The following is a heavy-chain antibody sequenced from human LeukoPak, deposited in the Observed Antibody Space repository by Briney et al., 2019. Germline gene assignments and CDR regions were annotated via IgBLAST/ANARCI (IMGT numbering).Heavy chain of an antibody. Sequence: GASVKVSCKASGYTFTSYDINWVRQATGRGLEWMGWMNPNSGNTGYAQKFQGRVTMTRNTSISTAYMELSSLRSEDTAVHYCARVPSKRKRITMIVAAFDIWGQGTMVTVSS. V-gene: IGHV1-8*01. CDR1: GYTFTSYD. J-gene: IGHJ3*02. CDR2: MNPNSGNT. D-gene: IGHD3-22*01. CDR3: ARVPSKRKRITMIVAAFDI.